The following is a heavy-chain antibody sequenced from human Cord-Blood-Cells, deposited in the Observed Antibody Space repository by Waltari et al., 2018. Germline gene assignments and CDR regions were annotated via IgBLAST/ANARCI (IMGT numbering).Heavy chain of an antibody. CDR2: IWYDGSNK. CDR3: ARDHRSYAFDY. J-gene: IGHJ4*02. CDR1: GFTFSSYG. Sequence: QVQLVESGGGVVKPGRSRRPSCAASGFTFSSYGMHWVRQGPGKGLEWVAVIWYDGSNKYYADSVKGRFTISRDNSKNTLYLQMNSLRAEDTAVYYCARDHRSYAFDYWGQGTLVTVSS. V-gene: IGHV3-33*01. D-gene: IGHD1-26*01.